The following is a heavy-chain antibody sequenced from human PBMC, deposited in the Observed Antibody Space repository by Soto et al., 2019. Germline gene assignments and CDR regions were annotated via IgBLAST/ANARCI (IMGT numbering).Heavy chain of an antibody. CDR1: GYTFTSYG. CDR2: ISAYNGNT. V-gene: IGHV1-18*01. Sequence: QVQLVQSGAEVKKPGASVKVSCKASGYTFTSYGISWVRQAPGQGLEGMGWISAYNGNTNYAQKLQSRVTMTTDTSPTTAYMELRSLISADTPVFSCARAYYYGSGPWYWGPGTLVTVSS. D-gene: IGHD3-10*01. J-gene: IGHJ4*02. CDR3: ARAYYYGSGPWY.